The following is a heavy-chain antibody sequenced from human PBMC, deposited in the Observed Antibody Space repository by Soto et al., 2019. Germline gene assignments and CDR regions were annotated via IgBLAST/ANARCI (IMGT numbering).Heavy chain of an antibody. D-gene: IGHD2-2*02. V-gene: IGHV1-46*01. Sequence: ASVKVSCKASGYTFTSYYMHWVRQAPGQGLEWMGIINPSGGSTSYAQKFQGRVTMTRDTSTSTVYMELSSLRSEDTAVYYCAREDCSSTSCYRGFYYYYGMDVWGQGTTVTVSS. CDR2: INPSGGST. CDR3: AREDCSSTSCYRGFYYYYGMDV. J-gene: IGHJ6*02. CDR1: GYTFTSYY.